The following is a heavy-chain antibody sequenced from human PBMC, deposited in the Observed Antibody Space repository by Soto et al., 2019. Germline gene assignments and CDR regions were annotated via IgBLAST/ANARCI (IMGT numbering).Heavy chain of an antibody. CDR1: GGTFSSYA. D-gene: IGHD3-22*01. Sequence: QVQLVQSGAKVKKPGTSVKVSCKASGGTFSSYAISWVRQAPGQGLEWMGGIIPIFGTANYAQKFQGRVTITADESTSTAYMELSSLRSEDTAVYYCAATDYYDSSGYYEPFDYWGQGTLVTVSS. J-gene: IGHJ4*02. CDR3: AATDYYDSSGYYEPFDY. V-gene: IGHV1-69*01. CDR2: IIPIFGTA.